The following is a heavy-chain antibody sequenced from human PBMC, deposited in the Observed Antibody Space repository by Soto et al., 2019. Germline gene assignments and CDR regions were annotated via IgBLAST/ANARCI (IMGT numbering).Heavy chain of an antibody. J-gene: IGHJ3*01. CDR1: GGSIMSGGYY. Sequence: QVQLQESGPGLVKPSQPLSLTCAVTGGSIMSGGYYWTWMRQHPGKGLEWIGYIHYSGTTHYNPSLKRRTTISVEASKNSVALNLTPVTAADTATFFCARGRFGLREPIDPSGLWGQGTMVVVSS. V-gene: IGHV4-31*11. CDR3: ARGRFGLREPIDPSGL. D-gene: IGHD3-16*01. CDR2: IHYSGTT.